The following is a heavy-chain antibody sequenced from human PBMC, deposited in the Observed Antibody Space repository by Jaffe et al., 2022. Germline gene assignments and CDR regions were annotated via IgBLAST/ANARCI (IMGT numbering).Heavy chain of an antibody. CDR1: GFTFSSYA. CDR3: AKALPGYSSSWYSTAYDAFDI. V-gene: IGHV3-23*01. Sequence: EVQLLESGGGLVQPGGSLRLSCAASGFTFSSYAMSWVRQAPGKGLEWVSAISGSGGSTYYADSVKGRFTISRDNSKNTLYLQMNSLRAEDTAVYYCAKALPGYSSSWYSTAYDAFDIWGQGTMVTVSS. D-gene: IGHD6-13*01. J-gene: IGHJ3*02. CDR2: ISGSGGST.